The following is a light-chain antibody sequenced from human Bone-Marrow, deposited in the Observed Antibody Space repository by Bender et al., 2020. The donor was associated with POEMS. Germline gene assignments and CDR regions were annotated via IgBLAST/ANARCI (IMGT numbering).Light chain of an antibody. CDR1: GSNIGAGFD. CDR2: GNH. Sequence: QSVLTQPPSVSGAPGQRVTIPCTGSGSNIGAGFDVHWYQQFPGTAPKLLIYGNHHRPSGVPDRFSASKSGTSASLAITVLQADDEADYYCQSYDTSLSGSRVFGGGTKLTVL. CDR3: QSYDTSLSGSRV. V-gene: IGLV1-40*01. J-gene: IGLJ3*02.